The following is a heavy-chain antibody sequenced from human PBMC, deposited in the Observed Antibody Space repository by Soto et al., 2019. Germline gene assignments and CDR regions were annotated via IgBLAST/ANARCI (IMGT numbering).Heavy chain of an antibody. CDR3: AKNAGDFWSGYYNYYFDY. V-gene: IGHV3-23*01. Sequence: GSLRLSCAASGFTFSSYAMSWVRQAPGKGLEWVSAISGGGGSTYYADSVKGRFTISRDNSKNTLYLQMNSLRAEDTAVYYCAKNAGDFWSGYYNYYFDYWGQGTLVTVSS. CDR2: ISGGGGST. D-gene: IGHD3-3*01. J-gene: IGHJ4*02. CDR1: GFTFSSYA.